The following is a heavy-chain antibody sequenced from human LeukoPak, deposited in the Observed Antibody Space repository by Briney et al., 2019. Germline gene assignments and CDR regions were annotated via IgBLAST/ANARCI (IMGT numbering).Heavy chain of an antibody. CDR1: GGSISSYY. D-gene: IGHD3-10*01. Sequence: SETLSLTCTVSGGSISSYYWSWLRQPPGKGLEWIGNIYNSGSTNYNPSLKSRVTISVDTSKNQFSLKLSSVTAADTALYYCARSFGELSEYFQHWGQGTLVTVSS. CDR3: ARSFGELSEYFQH. CDR2: IYNSGST. J-gene: IGHJ1*01. V-gene: IGHV4-59*08.